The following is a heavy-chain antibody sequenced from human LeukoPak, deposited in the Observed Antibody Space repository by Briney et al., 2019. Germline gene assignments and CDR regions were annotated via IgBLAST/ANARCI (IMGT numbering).Heavy chain of an antibody. Sequence: RGSLRLSCAASGFTFTNAWMSWVRQAPGKVLEWIGRSKSQTDGGTTDYAAPVKGRFTISRDDSNNTVYLQMNSLRTDDTAVYYCTTLSYVGGYWGQGTLVTVSS. J-gene: IGHJ4*02. CDR1: GFTFTNAW. CDR2: SKSQTDGGTT. V-gene: IGHV3-15*01. CDR3: TTLSYVGGY. D-gene: IGHD3-10*02.